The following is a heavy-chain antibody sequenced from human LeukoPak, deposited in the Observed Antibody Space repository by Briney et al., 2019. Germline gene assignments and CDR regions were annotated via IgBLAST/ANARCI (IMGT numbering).Heavy chain of an antibody. CDR2: FSGSFGTT. D-gene: IGHD2-2*01. V-gene: IGHV3-23*01. CDR3: ARAYCSSTSCYPPNY. J-gene: IGHJ4*02. CDR1: GFSFNTYD. Sequence: GGSLRLSCAASGFSFNTYDMSWVRQAPGKGLEWVSGFSGSFGTTYYADSVKGRFTIFRDNAKNSLYLLMNSLRAEDTAVYYCARAYCSSTSCYPPNYWGQGTLVTVSS.